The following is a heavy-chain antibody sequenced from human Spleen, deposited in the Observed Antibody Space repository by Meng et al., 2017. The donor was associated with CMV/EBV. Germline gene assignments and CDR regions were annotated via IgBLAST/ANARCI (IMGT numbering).Heavy chain of an antibody. V-gene: IGHV4-34*01. D-gene: IGHD3-3*01. J-gene: IGHJ4*02. CDR2: INHSGST. CDR3: ARPKPDFWSGPFDY. Sequence: SETLSLTCAVYGGSFSGYYWSWIRQPPGKGLEWIGEINHSGSTNYNPSLKSRVTISVDTSKNQFSLKLSSVTAADTAVYYCARPKPDFWSGPFDYWGQGTLVTVSS. CDR1: GGSFSGYY.